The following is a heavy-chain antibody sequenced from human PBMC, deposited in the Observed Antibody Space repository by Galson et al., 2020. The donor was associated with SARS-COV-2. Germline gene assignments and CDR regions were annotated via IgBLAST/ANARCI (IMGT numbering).Heavy chain of an antibody. CDR2: IKFGGDT. V-gene: IGHV4-34*01. Sequence: SETLSLTCAVYGGSFSGHSWTWIRQAPGKGLEWIGEIKFGGDTNYSPSLRGRVTLSVETSKNQFSLKLTSLSAADTAVYFCTRGRQGVVPSPVLGLGPFYSYYYMDVWGKGTSVTVSS. CDR1: GGSFSGHS. CDR3: TRGRQGVVPSPVLGLGPFYSYYYMDV. J-gene: IGHJ6*03. D-gene: IGHD2-2*01.